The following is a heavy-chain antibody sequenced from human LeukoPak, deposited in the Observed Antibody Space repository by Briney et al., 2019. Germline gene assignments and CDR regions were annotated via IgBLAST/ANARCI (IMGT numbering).Heavy chain of an antibody. J-gene: IGHJ6*03. D-gene: IGHD2-8*02. CDR1: GFTLSDYS. CDR3: ARARGTVGPKYYMDV. CDR2: ISSRGNYT. Sequence: PGGSLRLSCAASGFTLSDYSTDWVRQSPGKGRGWVSSISSRGNYTHYANLLNAPFTITRNNAKNSLYLQMNSLTAEDTAVSHCARARGTVGPKYYMDVWGLGTTVTVSS. V-gene: IGHV3-21*04.